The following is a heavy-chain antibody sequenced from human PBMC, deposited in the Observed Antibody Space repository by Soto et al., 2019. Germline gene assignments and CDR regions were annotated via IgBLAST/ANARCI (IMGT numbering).Heavy chain of an antibody. D-gene: IGHD2-21*01. CDR2: IYYSGST. V-gene: IGHV4-30-4*01. CDR1: GGSISSGDYY. J-gene: IGHJ6*02. CDR3: AREVIRGGMDV. Sequence: QVQLQESGPGLVKPSQTLSLTCTVSGGSISSGDYYWSWIRQPPGKGLEWIGYIYYSGSTYYNPSLKSRVTLSVDTPKHQSSPKLSSATAADTAVYYCAREVIRGGMDVWGQGTTVTVSS.